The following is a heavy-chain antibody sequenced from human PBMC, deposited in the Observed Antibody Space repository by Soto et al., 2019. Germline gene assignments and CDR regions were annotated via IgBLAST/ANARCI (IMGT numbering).Heavy chain of an antibody. D-gene: IGHD1-1*01. CDR3: ARFLEKRPPYFFYYGMDV. J-gene: IGHJ6*01. CDR2: IWHAGNNE. CDR1: AFILRTYA. Sequence: GGSLRLSCAASAFILRTYAMHWDRQAPGKGLECLASIWHAGNNEVYADSVRGRFTISKDNSENTLFLQMNSLRSEDTAGYYCARFLEKRPPYFFYYGMDVWRQLITV. V-gene: IGHV3-33*01.